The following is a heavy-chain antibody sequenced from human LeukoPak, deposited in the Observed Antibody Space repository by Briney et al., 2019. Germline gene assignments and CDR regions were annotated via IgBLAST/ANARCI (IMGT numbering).Heavy chain of an antibody. Sequence: SETLSLTCAVYGGSFSGYYWSWLRQPPVKGLEWIGEINHSGSTNYNPSLKSRVTISVDTSKNQFSLKLSSVTATDTAVYYCARVSIEVGATTFDYWGQGTVVTVSS. CDR3: ARVSIEVGATTFDY. CDR2: INHSGST. D-gene: IGHD1-26*01. V-gene: IGHV4-34*01. J-gene: IGHJ4*02. CDR1: GGSFSGYY.